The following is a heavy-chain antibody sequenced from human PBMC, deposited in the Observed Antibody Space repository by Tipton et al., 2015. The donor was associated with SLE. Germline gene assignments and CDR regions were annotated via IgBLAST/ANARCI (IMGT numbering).Heavy chain of an antibody. V-gene: IGHV4-34*01. Sequence: TLSLTCAVYGGSFSDHYWRWTWIRQPQPPGKGLEWIGEIDRRGNTKYNPSLKSRVAISVDTSRNQFSLRLSSVTAADTAIYYCARLREATGLFSKRGWLDPWGQGNLVIVSS. CDR1: GGSFSDHY. CDR2: IDRRGNT. D-gene: IGHD5-12*01. J-gene: IGHJ5*02. CDR3: ARLREATGLFSKRGWLDP.